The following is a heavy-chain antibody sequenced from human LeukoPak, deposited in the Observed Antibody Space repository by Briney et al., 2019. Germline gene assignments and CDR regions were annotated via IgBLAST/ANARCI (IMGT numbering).Heavy chain of an antibody. CDR1: GFTFSSYG. V-gene: IGHV3-30*18. J-gene: IGHJ4*02. CDR2: ISYDGSNK. CDR3: AKLVVADPFDY. D-gene: IGHD2-15*01. Sequence: PGRSLRLSCAASGFTFSSYGMHWLRQAPGKGLEWVAVISYDGSNKYYADSVKGRFTISRDNSKNTLYLQMNSLRAEDTAVYYCAKLVVADPFDYWGQGTLVTVSS.